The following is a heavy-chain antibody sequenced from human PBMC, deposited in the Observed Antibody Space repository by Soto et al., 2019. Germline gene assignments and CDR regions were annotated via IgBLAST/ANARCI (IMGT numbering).Heavy chain of an antibody. D-gene: IGHD3-10*01. CDR2: ISSSSTI. Sequence: GGSLRLSCAASGFTFSSYSMNWVRQAPGKGLEWVSYISSSSTIYYADSVKGRFTISRDNAKNSLYLQMNSLRDEDTAVYYCARDRKVRGVNWFDPWGRGTLVTVSS. CDR3: ARDRKVRGVNWFDP. CDR1: GFTFSSYS. J-gene: IGHJ5*02. V-gene: IGHV3-48*02.